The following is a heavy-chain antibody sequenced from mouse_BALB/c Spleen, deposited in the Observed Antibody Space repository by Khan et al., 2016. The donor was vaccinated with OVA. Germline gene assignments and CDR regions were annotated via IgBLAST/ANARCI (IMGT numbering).Heavy chain of an antibody. CDR2: INTYTGEP. D-gene: IGHD2-10*01. V-gene: IGHV9-3-1*01. CDR1: GYTFTNYG. CDR3: ARPPYFSYVMVY. J-gene: IGHJ4*01. Sequence: QIQLVQSGPEPKKPGETVKISCKASGYTFTNYGMNWVKQAPGKGLKWMGWINTYTGEPTYADDFKGRFAFSLETSASTAYLQINNLKSEDTATYFCARPPYFSYVMVYWGQGTSVTVSS.